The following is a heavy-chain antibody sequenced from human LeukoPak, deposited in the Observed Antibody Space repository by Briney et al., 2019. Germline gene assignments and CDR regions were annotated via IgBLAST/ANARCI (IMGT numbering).Heavy chain of an antibody. D-gene: IGHD2-2*02. CDR2: ISSSGYTI. V-gene: IGHV3-11*04. Sequence: KPGGSLRLSCAASGFTFSDYYMTWIRQAPGKGLEWVSYISSSGYTIYYADSVKGRFTISRDNAKNSLYLQMNSLRVEDTAVYYCARAGVVISSAIRGWFDTWGQGTLVTVSS. J-gene: IGHJ5*02. CDR1: GFTFSDYY. CDR3: ARAGVVISSAIRGWFDT.